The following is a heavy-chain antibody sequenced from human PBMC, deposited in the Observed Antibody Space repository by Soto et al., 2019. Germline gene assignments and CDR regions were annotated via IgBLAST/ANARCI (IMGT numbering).Heavy chain of an antibody. J-gene: IGHJ1*01. V-gene: IGHV3-21*01. CDR3: ARGPLGVAAAGEYFQH. Sequence: GSLRLSCAASGFTFSSYSMNWVRQAPGKGLEWVSSISSSSSYIYYADSVKGRFTISRDNAKNSLYLQMNSLRAEDTAVYYCARGPLGVAAAGEYFQHWGQGTLVTVSS. CDR2: ISSSSSYI. CDR1: GFTFSSYS. D-gene: IGHD6-13*01.